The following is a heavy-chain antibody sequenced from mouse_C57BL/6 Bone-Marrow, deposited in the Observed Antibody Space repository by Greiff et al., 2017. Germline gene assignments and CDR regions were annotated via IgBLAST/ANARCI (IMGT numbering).Heavy chain of an antibody. V-gene: IGHV14-4*01. CDR1: GFNIKDDY. J-gene: IGHJ3*01. D-gene: IGHD2-3*01. Sequence: DVQLQESGAELVRPGASVKLSCTASGFNIKDDYMHWVKQRPEQGLEWIGWIDPENGDTEYASKFQGKATITADTSSNTAYLQLSSLTSEDSAVYFCARDDGYYVWFAYWGQGTLVTVSA. CDR2: IDPENGDT. CDR3: ARDDGYYVWFAY.